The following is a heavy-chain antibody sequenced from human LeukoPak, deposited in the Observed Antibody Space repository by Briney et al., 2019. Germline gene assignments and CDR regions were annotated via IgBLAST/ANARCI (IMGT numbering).Heavy chain of an antibody. Sequence: PSETLSLTCAVSGYSISSGYYWGWIRQPPGKGLEWIGSIYHSGSTYYNPSLKSRVTISVDTSKDQFSLKLSSVTAADTAVYYCARSDGGYSYLDCWGQGTLVTVSS. CDR3: ARSDGGYSYLDC. V-gene: IGHV4-38-2*01. D-gene: IGHD5-18*01. J-gene: IGHJ4*02. CDR1: GYSISSGYY. CDR2: IYHSGST.